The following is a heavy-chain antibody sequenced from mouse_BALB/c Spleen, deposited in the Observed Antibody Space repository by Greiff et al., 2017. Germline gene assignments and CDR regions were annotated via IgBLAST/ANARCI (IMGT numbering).Heavy chain of an antibody. CDR3: TRGGGRYDAMDY. CDR2: IDPSDSYT. D-gene: IGHD2-14*01. V-gene: IGHV1S127*01. Sequence: QVQLQQPGAELVKPGASVKMSCKASGYTFTSYWMHWVKQRPGQGLEWIGVIDPSDSYTSYNQKFKGKATLTVDTSSSTAYMQLSSLTSEDSAVYYGTRGGGRYDAMDYWGQGTSVTVSS. CDR1: GYTFTSYW. J-gene: IGHJ4*01.